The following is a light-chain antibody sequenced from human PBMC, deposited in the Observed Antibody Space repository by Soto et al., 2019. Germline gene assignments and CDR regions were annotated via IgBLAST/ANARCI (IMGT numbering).Light chain of an antibody. CDR2: GAS. CDR1: QSVGNKY. CDR3: QQYGSSGT. V-gene: IGKV3-20*01. J-gene: IGKJ1*01. Sequence: DIELTQSPGTLSVSPGERATLTCRASQSVGNKYLAWYQQKPGQAPRLLIYGASNGATGIPDWFSGSGSGTDFTLTISRLEHEDCAVYYCQQYGSSGTFGQGTKVDI.